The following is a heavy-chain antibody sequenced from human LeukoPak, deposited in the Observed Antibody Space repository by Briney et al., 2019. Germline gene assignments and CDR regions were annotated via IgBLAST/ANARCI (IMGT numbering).Heavy chain of an antibody. V-gene: IGHV1-8*01. Sequence: ASVKVSCKAFGYTFTSYDINWVRQATGQGLEWMGWMNPNSGNTGYAQKFQGRVTMTRNTSISTAYMELSSLRSEDTAVYYCARGAGPRGVAATLNWFDPWGQGTLVTVSS. CDR2: MNPNSGNT. D-gene: IGHD2-15*01. J-gene: IGHJ5*02. CDR1: GYTFTSYD. CDR3: ARGAGPRGVAATLNWFDP.